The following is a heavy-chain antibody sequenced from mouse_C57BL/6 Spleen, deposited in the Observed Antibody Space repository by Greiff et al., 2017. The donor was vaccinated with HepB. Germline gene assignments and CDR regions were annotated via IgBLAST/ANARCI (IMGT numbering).Heavy chain of an antibody. CDR1: GFTFSSYA. V-gene: IGHV5-4*01. Sequence: EVQRVESGGGLVKPGGSLKLSCAASGFTFSSYAMSWVRQTPEKRLEWVATISDGGSYTYYPDNVKGRFTISRDNAKSNLYLQMSHLKSEDTAMYYCASRDGYYGYFDVWGTGTTVTVSS. CDR2: ISDGGSYT. J-gene: IGHJ1*03. D-gene: IGHD2-3*01. CDR3: ASRDGYYGYFDV.